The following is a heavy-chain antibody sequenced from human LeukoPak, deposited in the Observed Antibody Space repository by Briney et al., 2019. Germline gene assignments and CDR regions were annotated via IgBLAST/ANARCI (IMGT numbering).Heavy chain of an antibody. CDR2: ITSSGGST. CDR3: AKDVSISYYYDSSGYSLDY. V-gene: IGHV3-23*01. CDR1: GFTFSSYA. J-gene: IGHJ4*02. D-gene: IGHD3-22*01. Sequence: PGGSLRLSCAASGFTFSSYAMSWVRQAPGKGLEWVSAITSSGGSTYYADSVKGRFTISRDNSKNTLYLQMNSLRAEDTAVYYCAKDVSISYYYDSSGYSLDYWGQGTLVTVSS.